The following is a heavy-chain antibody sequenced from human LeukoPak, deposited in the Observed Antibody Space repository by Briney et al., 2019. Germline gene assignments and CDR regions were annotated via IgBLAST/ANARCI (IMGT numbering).Heavy chain of an antibody. CDR2: IYYSGSA. CDR3: ARHRPDYSSTSNRNWFDP. V-gene: IGHV4-59*08. D-gene: IGHD6-13*01. CDR1: GGSISTDY. J-gene: IGHJ5*02. Sequence: SETLSLTCTVSGGSISTDYWSWIRQPPGKGLEWIGYIYYSGSANYNPSLKSRVTISVDTSKNQFSLRLSSVTAADTAVYFCARHRPDYSSTSNRNWFDPWGQGTLVTVSS.